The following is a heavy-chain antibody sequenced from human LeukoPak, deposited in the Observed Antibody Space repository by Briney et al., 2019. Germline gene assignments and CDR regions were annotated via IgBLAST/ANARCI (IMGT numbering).Heavy chain of an antibody. J-gene: IGHJ4*02. D-gene: IGHD5-18*01. Sequence: GGSLRLSCAASGFTFSSYAMSWVRQAPGKGLEWVSAISGSGGGTYYADSVKGRFTISRDNSKNTLYLQMNSLRAEDTAVHYCAKGDYVDTVMLNWGQGTLVTVSS. CDR3: AKGDYVDTVMLN. V-gene: IGHV3-23*01. CDR2: ISGSGGGT. CDR1: GFTFSSYA.